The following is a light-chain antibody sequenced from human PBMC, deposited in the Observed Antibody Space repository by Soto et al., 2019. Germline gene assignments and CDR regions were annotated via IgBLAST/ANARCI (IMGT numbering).Light chain of an antibody. CDR1: QSVSSSY. Sequence: ETVLTQSPGTRSTSPGERANRFCXXSQSVSSSYLAGYQQKPGRAPRLLIYGASSRATGIPDRFSGSASATDFTLTISRMEHEDFAVYYCQQYGSSSLTFGGGTKVDIK. CDR2: GAS. J-gene: IGKJ4*01. V-gene: IGKV3-20*01. CDR3: QQYGSSSLT.